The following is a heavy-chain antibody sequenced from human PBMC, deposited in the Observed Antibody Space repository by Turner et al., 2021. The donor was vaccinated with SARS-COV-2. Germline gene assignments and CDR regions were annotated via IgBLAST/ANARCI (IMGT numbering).Heavy chain of an antibody. CDR2: IYYSGSN. D-gene: IGHD3-10*01. CDR3: ARLVRRAEYYFDY. CDR1: GGSISSRSHY. Sequence: QLQLQESGPGLVKPSETLSLTCTVPGGSISSRSHYWGWIRQPPGRGLEWIGHIYYSGSNYYNPSLKSRVPISVDTSKNQFSLKLSSVTAADTAVYYCARLVRRAEYYFDYWGQGTLVTVSS. J-gene: IGHJ4*02. V-gene: IGHV4-39*01.